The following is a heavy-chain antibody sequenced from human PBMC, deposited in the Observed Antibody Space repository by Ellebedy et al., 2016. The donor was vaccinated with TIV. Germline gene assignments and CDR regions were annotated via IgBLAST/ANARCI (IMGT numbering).Heavy chain of an antibody. D-gene: IGHD1-26*01. V-gene: IGHV3-23*01. Sequence: PGGSLRLSCVASGFTFSSYSMTWVRQAPGKGLEWVSAMSARGGTTYYADSVKGRFTMSRDNSKNSLYLQVNSLRVEDTAVYYCAKGHQFSGTYHFDFWGQGTLVTVSA. CDR3: AKGHQFSGTYHFDF. CDR2: MSARGGTT. CDR1: GFTFSSYS. J-gene: IGHJ4*02.